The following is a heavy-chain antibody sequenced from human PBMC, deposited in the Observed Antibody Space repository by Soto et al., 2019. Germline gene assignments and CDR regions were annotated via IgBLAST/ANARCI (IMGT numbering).Heavy chain of an antibody. CDR2: ISGGGSIT. J-gene: IGHJ4*02. CDR3: AKTIRGGYSSSWYYFDY. V-gene: IGHV3-23*01. Sequence: EVQLLESGGDLVQPGGSLRLSCAASGFTFTNYAMTWVRQAPGKGLEWVSTISGGGSITYYADSLKGRFTISRDNSKNPLYLQINSLRAEDTAVYYFAKTIRGGYSSSWYYFDYWGQGTLVTVSS. D-gene: IGHD6-13*01. CDR1: GFTFTNYA.